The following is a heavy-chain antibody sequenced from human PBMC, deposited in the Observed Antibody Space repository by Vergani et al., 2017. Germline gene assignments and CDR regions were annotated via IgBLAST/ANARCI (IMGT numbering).Heavy chain of an antibody. CDR1: GYSFTSY. Sequence: EVQLVQSGAEVKKPGESLKISCKGSGYSFTSYGWVRQRPGKGLEWMGIIYPGDSDTRYSPSFQGQVTISADKSISTAYLQWSSLKASDTAMYYCARPHCTAGYFDLWGRGTLVTVSS. D-gene: IGHD2-21*02. V-gene: IGHV5-51*01. CDR2: IYPGDSDT. CDR3: ARPHCTAGYFDL. J-gene: IGHJ2*01.